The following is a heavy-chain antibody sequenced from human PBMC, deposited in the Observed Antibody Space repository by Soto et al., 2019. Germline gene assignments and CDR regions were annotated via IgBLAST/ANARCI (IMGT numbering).Heavy chain of an antibody. J-gene: IGHJ6*01. CDR2: INTYSGKT. CDR1: GYTFNSHG. Sequence: QVHLVQSGGEVKKPGTSVKVSCKASGYTFNSHGISWVRQAPGQGLEWMGWINTYSGKTNYAQKFQGRVTMTTTTPTNTTYLELRSLRSGDTAVSYCARGPGGATKPYYYYAMDVWGQGTPITVSS. D-gene: IGHD1-26*01. V-gene: IGHV1-18*04. CDR3: ARGPGGATKPYYYYAMDV.